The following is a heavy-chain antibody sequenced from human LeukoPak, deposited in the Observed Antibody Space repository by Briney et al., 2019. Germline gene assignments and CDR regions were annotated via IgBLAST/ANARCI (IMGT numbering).Heavy chain of an antibody. CDR2: ISGSGGRT. D-gene: IGHD5-18*01. V-gene: IGHV3-23*01. Sequence: HPGGSLRLSCAASGFTFSSYAMSWVRQAPGKGLEWVSAISGSGGRTYYADSVKGRFTISRDNSKNTLYLQMNSLRAEDTAVYYCAKEWIQLWLEGFDYWGQGTLVTVSS. J-gene: IGHJ4*02. CDR3: AKEWIQLWLEGFDY. CDR1: GFTFSSYA.